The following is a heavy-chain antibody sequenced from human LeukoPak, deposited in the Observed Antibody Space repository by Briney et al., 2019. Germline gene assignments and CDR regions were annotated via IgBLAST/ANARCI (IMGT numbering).Heavy chain of an antibody. V-gene: IGHV3-23*01. D-gene: IGHD3-22*01. Sequence: PGGSLRLSCAASGFTFSSYAMSWVRQAPGKGLEWVSAISGSGGSTYYADSVKGRFTISRDNSKNTLYLQMNSLRAEDTAVYYCAKYEIYYDSSGVTSIHYYGMDVWGQGTTVTVSS. CDR3: AKYEIYYDSSGVTSIHYYGMDV. J-gene: IGHJ6*02. CDR1: GFTFSSYA. CDR2: ISGSGGST.